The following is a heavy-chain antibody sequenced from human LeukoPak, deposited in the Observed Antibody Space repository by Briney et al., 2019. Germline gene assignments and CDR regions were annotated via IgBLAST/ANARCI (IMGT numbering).Heavy chain of an antibody. CDR1: GYTSTGYY. Sequence: ASVKVSCKASGYTSTGYYMHWVRQATGQGLEWMGWMNPNSGNTGYAQKFQGRVTMTRNTSISTAYMELSSLRSEDTAVYYCARRFGGVIVSYDAFDIWGQGTMVTVSS. D-gene: IGHD3-16*02. J-gene: IGHJ3*02. CDR2: MNPNSGNT. V-gene: IGHV1-8*02. CDR3: ARRFGGVIVSYDAFDI.